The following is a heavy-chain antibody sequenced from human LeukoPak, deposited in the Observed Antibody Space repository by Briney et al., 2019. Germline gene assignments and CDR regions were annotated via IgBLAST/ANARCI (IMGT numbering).Heavy chain of an antibody. Sequence: SETLSLTCTVSGGSISSSSYYWGWIRQPPGKGLEWIGSIYYSGSTYYNPSLKSRVTISVDTSKNQFSLKLSSVTAADTAVYYCARGYSSSWPFDYRGQGTLVTVSS. D-gene: IGHD6-13*01. J-gene: IGHJ4*02. CDR3: ARGYSSSWPFDY. CDR2: IYYSGST. CDR1: GGSISSSSYY. V-gene: IGHV4-39*07.